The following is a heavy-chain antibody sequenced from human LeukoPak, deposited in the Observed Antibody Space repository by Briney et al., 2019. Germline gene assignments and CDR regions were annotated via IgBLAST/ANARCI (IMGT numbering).Heavy chain of an antibody. D-gene: IGHD4-23*01. CDR3: AKDPAGITGVYFDY. J-gene: IGHJ4*02. Sequence: GGSLRLSCAASGFTFSSYEMNWVRQAPGKGLEWVSYISSSGSTIYYADSVKGRFTISRDNAKNSLYLQMNSLRAEDTAVYYCAKDPAGITGVYFDYWGQGTLVTVSS. V-gene: IGHV3-48*03. CDR2: ISSSGSTI. CDR1: GFTFSSYE.